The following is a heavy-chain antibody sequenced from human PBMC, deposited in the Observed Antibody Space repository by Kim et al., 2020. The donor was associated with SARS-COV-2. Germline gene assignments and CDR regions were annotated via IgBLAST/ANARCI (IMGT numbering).Heavy chain of an antibody. J-gene: IGHJ4*02. V-gene: IGHV1-8*01. CDR2: PNSGNT. CDR3: ASSGPA. Sequence: PNSGNTGYAQKFQGRVTMTRNTSISTAYMELSSLRSEDMAVYYCASSGPAWGQGTLVTVSS. D-gene: IGHD3-10*01.